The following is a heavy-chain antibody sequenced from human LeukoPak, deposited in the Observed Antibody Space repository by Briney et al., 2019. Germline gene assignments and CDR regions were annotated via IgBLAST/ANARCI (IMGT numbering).Heavy chain of an antibody. J-gene: IGHJ3*02. CDR3: AKENNYDSSGYYYGNAFDI. CDR1: GFTFSSYG. D-gene: IGHD3-22*01. V-gene: IGHV3-30*18. Sequence: GGSLRLSCAASGFTFSSYGMHWVRQAPGKGLEWVAVISYDGSNKYYADSVKGRFTISRDNSKNTLYLQMNSLRAEDTAVYYCAKENNYDSSGYYYGNAFDIWGQGTMVTVSS. CDR2: ISYDGSNK.